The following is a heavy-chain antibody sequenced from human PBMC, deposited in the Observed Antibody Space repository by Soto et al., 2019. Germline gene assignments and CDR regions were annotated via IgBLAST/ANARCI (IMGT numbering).Heavy chain of an antibody. CDR1: GYTFTSYY. CDR3: ARASIVVVTASGSAEYFQH. Sequence: ASVKVSCKASGYTFTSYYMHWVRQAPGQGLEWMGIINPSGGSTSYAQKFQGRVTMTRDTSTSTVYMELSSLRSEDTAVYYCARASIVVVTASGSAEYFQHWGQGTLVTVSS. V-gene: IGHV1-46*01. CDR2: INPSGGST. D-gene: IGHD2-21*02. J-gene: IGHJ1*01.